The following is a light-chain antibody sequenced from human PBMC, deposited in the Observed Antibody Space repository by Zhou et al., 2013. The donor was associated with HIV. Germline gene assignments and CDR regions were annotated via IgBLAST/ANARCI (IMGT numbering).Light chain of an antibody. V-gene: IGKV2-30*02. CDR2: KVS. CDR3: MQGTQWPRT. CDR1: QSLVHSDGNTY. J-gene: IGKJ1*01. Sequence: DIVMTQSPLSLPVTLGQPASISCRSSQSLVHSDGNTYLNWFQQRPGQSPRRLIYKVSNRDSGVPDRFSGSGSGTDFTLKISRVEAEDVGVYYCMQGTQWPRTFGQGTEVEIK.